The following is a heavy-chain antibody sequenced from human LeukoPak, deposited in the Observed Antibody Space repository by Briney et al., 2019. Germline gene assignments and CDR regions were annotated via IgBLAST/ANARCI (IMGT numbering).Heavy chain of an antibody. V-gene: IGHV3-53*01. CDR2: IHTNDKT. CDR1: GFIVNGKY. J-gene: IGHJ4*02. CDR3: ATRIAAGGLFFFDY. D-gene: IGHD6-13*01. Sequence: PGGSLRLSCAASGFIVNGKYMSWVRQAPGKGLEWASGIHTNDKTYYADSVQGRFTISRDNSKNTLFLQMNTLRAEDTAVYYCATRIAAGGLFFFDYWGQGTLVTVSS.